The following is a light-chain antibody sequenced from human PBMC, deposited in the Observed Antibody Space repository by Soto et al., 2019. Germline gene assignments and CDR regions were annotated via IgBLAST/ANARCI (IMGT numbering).Light chain of an antibody. CDR2: KAS. J-gene: IGKJ1*01. CDR1: QTISSW. Sequence: DIQMTQSPSTLSGSVGDRVTITCRASQTISSWLAWYQKKPGKAPKLLIYKASTLKSGVPSRFSGSGSGTEFTLTISRLQTDDFATYECLQYYSSSRTFGQGTKVDIK. CDR3: LQYYSSSRT. V-gene: IGKV1-5*03.